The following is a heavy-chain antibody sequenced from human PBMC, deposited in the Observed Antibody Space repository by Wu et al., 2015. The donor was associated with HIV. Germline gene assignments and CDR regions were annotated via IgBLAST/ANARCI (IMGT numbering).Heavy chain of an antibody. J-gene: IGHJ4*02. CDR3: ARTYYYDNGRRFFDS. Sequence: VQLVQSGAEVKKPGASVKSFLQGIWIHLHQLLYELGATGPGQGIEWMGIINPSGGSTSYAQKFEDRVTMNRDTSTSTVYMEVSNLTSKDTAVYYCARTYYYDNGRRFFDSWGPGTLVTVSS. D-gene: IGHD3-22*01. CDR1: IHLHQLL. CDR2: INPSGGST. V-gene: IGHV1-46*01.